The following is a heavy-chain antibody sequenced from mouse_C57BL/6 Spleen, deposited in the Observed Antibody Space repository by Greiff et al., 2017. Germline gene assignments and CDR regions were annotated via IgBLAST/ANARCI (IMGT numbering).Heavy chain of an antibody. Sequence: VQLQQPGAELVRPGSSVKLSCKASGYTFTSYWMHWVKQRPIQGLEWIGNIDPSDSATHYNQKFKDKATLTVDKSSSTAYMQLSSLTSEDSAVYYCARSRDYYGSSPFAYWGKGTLVTVSA. CDR3: ARSRDYYGSSPFAY. CDR1: GYTFTSYW. V-gene: IGHV1-52*01. CDR2: IDPSDSAT. D-gene: IGHD1-1*01. J-gene: IGHJ3*01.